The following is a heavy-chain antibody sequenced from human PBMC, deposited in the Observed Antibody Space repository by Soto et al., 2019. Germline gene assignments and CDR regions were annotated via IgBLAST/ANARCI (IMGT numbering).Heavy chain of an antibody. CDR2: IIPVFGTV. CDR1: GGTVSSYA. V-gene: IGHV1-69*12. D-gene: IGHD2-15*01. Sequence: QVQLVQSGAEVKKPGSSVKVSCKASGGTVSSYAISWVRQAPGQGLEWMGGIIPVFGTVNYAQKLQGRVTSTADESTSTAYMELSSLRSEDTAVYYCARGYCSGGSCFKYNYHGMDVWGQGTTVTVSS. J-gene: IGHJ6*02. CDR3: ARGYCSGGSCFKYNYHGMDV.